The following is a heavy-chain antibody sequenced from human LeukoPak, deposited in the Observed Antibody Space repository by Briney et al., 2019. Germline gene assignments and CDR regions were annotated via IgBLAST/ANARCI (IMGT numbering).Heavy chain of an antibody. V-gene: IGHV4-59*08. J-gene: IGHJ5*02. D-gene: IGHD3-3*01. CDR2: IYYSGST. CDR1: GGSISSYY. CDR3: ARNYDFWSGYSLSVADWFDP. Sequence: SETLSLTCTVSGGSISSYYWSWIRQPPGKGLEWIGYIYYSGSTNYNPSLRSRVTISVDTSKNHLSLKLTSVTAADTAVYYCARNYDFWSGYSLSVADWFDPWGQGTLVTVSS.